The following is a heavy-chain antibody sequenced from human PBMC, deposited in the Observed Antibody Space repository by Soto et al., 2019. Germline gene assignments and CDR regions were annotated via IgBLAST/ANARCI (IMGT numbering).Heavy chain of an antibody. CDR3: ARVQRGYCSGGSCYSGLDY. D-gene: IGHD2-15*01. J-gene: IGHJ4*02. CDR1: GYTFTSYG. Sequence: ASVKVSCKASGYTFTSYGISWVRQAPGQGREWMGWISAYNGNTNYAQKLQGRVTMTTDTSTSTAYMELRSMRSDDTAVYYCARVQRGYCSGGSCYSGLDYWGQGTLVTVSS. V-gene: IGHV1-18*01. CDR2: ISAYNGNT.